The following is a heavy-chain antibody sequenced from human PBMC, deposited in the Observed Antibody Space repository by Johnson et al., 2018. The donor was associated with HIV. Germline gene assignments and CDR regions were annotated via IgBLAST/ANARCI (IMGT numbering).Heavy chain of an antibody. CDR3: ASKAAGTMHAFDI. CDR2: ISNDGSNK. D-gene: IGHD6-13*01. J-gene: IGHJ3*02. Sequence: QVQLVESGGGVVQPGRSLRLSCAASAFTFSRYAMHWVRQAPGKGLEWVAFISNDGSNKYYADSVKGRFTISRDNSKNTLYLQMNSLRAEDTAVYYCASKAAGTMHAFDIWGQGTMVTVSS. CDR1: AFTFSRYA. V-gene: IGHV3-30*04.